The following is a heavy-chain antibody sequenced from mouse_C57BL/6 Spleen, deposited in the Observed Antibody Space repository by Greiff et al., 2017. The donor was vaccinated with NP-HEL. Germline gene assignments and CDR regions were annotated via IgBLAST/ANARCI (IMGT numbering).Heavy chain of an antibody. CDR2: IDPETGGT. D-gene: IGHD1-1*01. Sequence: QVQLQQSGAELVRPGASVTLSCKASGYTFTDYEMHWAKQTPVHGLEWIGAIDPETGGTAYNQKFKGKAILTADKSSSTAYMELRSLTSEDSAVYYCTRAYYGSSHDYWGQGTTLTVSS. CDR3: TRAYYGSSHDY. J-gene: IGHJ2*01. CDR1: GYTFTDYE. V-gene: IGHV1-15*01.